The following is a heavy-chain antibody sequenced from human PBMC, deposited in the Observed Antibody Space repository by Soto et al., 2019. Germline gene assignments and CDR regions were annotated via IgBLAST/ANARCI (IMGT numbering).Heavy chain of an antibody. Sequence: GASVKVSCKDSGYTFTSYGISWVRQAPGQGLEWMGWISAYNGNTNYAQKLQGRVTMTTDTSTSTAYMELRSLRSDDTAVYYCAKHDGGYDRTDAFDIWGQGTMVTVSS. V-gene: IGHV1-18*01. CDR1: GYTFTSYG. CDR2: ISAYNGNT. J-gene: IGHJ3*02. D-gene: IGHD5-12*01. CDR3: AKHDGGYDRTDAFDI.